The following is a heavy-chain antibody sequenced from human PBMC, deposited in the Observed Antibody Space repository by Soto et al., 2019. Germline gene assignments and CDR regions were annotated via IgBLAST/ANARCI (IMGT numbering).Heavy chain of an antibody. V-gene: IGHV4-59*01. Sequence: SEALSLTCTVSGGSISPYYWSWILQPPWKGLEWIGYVYYSGNTNYNPPLESRVAISVDTSRNRFSLNLTSATAADTAVYYCARKGAAXSYAHYYMDVWGRGTAVTVSS. D-gene: IGHD6-13*01. CDR2: VYYSGNT. J-gene: IGHJ6*03. CDR3: ARKGAAXSYAHYYMDV. CDR1: GGSISPYY.